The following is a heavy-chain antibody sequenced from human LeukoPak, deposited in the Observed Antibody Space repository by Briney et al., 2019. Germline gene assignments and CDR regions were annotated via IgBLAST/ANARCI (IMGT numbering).Heavy chain of an antibody. CDR1: GYTFTGYY. V-gene: IGHV1-2*02. CDR2: INPNSGGT. CDR3: ARETGNYYGSGSYYNSKIPWFDP. J-gene: IGHJ5*02. D-gene: IGHD3-10*01. Sequence: ASVKVSCKASGYTFTGYYMHWVRQAPGQGLEWMGWINPNSGGTNYAQKFQGRVTMTRDTSISTAYMELSRLRSDDTAVYYCARETGNYYGSGSYYNSKIPWFDPRGQGTLVTVSS.